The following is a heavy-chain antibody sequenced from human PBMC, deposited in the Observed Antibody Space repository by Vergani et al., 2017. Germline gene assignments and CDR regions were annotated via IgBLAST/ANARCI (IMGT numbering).Heavy chain of an antibody. D-gene: IGHD1-26*01. J-gene: IGHJ6*02. CDR1: GFSFTGYA. CDR2: VSGRSATP. Sequence: EVQLLESGGGLVQPGGSLRLSCEASGFSFTGYAMSWVRQAPGKGLEWVSSVSGRSATPYYADSVKGRFIISRDNSKNTLHLQMNSLRADDTAVYYCTKNTRENYYYYGMDVWGQGTTVTVSS. CDR3: TKNTRENYYYYGMDV. V-gene: IGHV3-23*01.